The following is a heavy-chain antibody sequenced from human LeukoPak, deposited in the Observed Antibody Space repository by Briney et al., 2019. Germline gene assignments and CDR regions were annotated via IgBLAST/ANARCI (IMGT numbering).Heavy chain of an antibody. CDR1: GASISSGSYY. CDR2: IYTSGST. J-gene: IGHJ4*02. V-gene: IGHV4-61*02. Sequence: PSQTLSLTCSVSGASISSGSYYWSWIRQPAGKGLEWIGRIYTSGSTTYNPSLQGRFLILVDTSKNQFSLKLSSVTAADTAVYYCARDPGIAGCPYYFDYWGQGTPVTVSS. CDR3: ARDPGIAGCPYYFDY. D-gene: IGHD6-6*01.